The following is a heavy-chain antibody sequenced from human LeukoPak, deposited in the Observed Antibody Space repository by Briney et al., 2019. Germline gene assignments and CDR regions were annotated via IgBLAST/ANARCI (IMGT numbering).Heavy chain of an antibody. D-gene: IGHD5-18*01. J-gene: IGHJ4*02. CDR2: IYYSGST. V-gene: IGHV4-59*01. CDR1: GGSISSYY. CDR3: ARTLRGYSYGPFDY. Sequence: SETLSLTCTVSGGSISSYYWSWIRQPPGKGLEWIGYIYYSGSTNYNPSLKSRVTISVDTPKNQFSLKLSSVTAADTAVYYCARTLRGYSYGPFDYWGQGTLVAVSS.